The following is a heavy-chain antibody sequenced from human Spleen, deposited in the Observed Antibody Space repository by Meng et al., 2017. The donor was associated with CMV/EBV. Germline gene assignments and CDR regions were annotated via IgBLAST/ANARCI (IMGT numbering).Heavy chain of an antibody. CDR3: ARDYYGSGSYYWELDC. CDR1: GFTFSSYA. J-gene: IGHJ4*02. V-gene: IGHV3-53*01. D-gene: IGHD3-10*01. CDR2: IYSGGST. Sequence: GESLKISCAASGFTFSSYAMSWVRQAPGKGLEWVSVIYSGGSTYYADSVKGRFTISRDNSKNTLYLQMNSLRAEDTAVYYCARDYYGSGSYYWELDCWGQGTLVTVSS.